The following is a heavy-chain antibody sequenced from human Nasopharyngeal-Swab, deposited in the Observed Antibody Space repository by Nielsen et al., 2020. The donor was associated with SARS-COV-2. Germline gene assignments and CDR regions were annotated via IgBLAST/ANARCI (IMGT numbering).Heavy chain of an antibody. CDR2: ISSTGDYI. Sequence: GESLKISCVVSGFTFSLYTMNWVRQTPGKGLEWVSAISSTGDYIYHAASVKGRFTISRDNAKNSLYLQMNSLRAEDTAVYYCTRDTPAMFAYWGQGTLVTVSS. J-gene: IGHJ4*02. CDR3: TRDTPAMFAY. CDR1: GFTFSLYT. V-gene: IGHV3-21*01.